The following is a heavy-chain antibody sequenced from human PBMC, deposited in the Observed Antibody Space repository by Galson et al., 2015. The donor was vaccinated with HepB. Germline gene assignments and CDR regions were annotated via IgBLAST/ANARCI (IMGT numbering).Heavy chain of an antibody. Sequence: QSGAEVKKPGESLKISCKGSGYSFTSYWIGWVRQMPGKGLEWMGIIYPGDSDTRYSPSFQGQVTISADKSISTAYLQWSSLKASDTAMYYCARRRTGIAAAPGHWFDPWGQGTLVTVSS. CDR3: ARRRTGIAAAPGHWFDP. CDR2: IYPGDSDT. D-gene: IGHD6-13*01. V-gene: IGHV5-51*03. J-gene: IGHJ5*02. CDR1: GYSFTSYW.